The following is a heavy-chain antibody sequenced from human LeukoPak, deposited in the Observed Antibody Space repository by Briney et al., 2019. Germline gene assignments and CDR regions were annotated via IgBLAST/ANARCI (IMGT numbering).Heavy chain of an antibody. J-gene: IGHJ4*02. V-gene: IGHV3-74*01. CDR1: GFTFSSYW. CDR3: ARTIFGVVTGFDY. CDR2: INSDGSST. Sequence: GGSLRLSCAASGFTFSSYWMHWVRQAPGKGLVLVSRINSDGSSTSYADSVKGRFTISRDNAKNTLYLQMNSLRTEDTAVYYCARTIFGVVTGFDYWGQGTLVTVSS. D-gene: IGHD3-3*01.